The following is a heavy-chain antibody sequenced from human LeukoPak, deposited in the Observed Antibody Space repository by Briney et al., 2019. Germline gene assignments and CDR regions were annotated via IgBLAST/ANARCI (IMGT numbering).Heavy chain of an antibody. V-gene: IGHV1-8*01. CDR2: MNPNSGAT. D-gene: IGHD7-27*01. CDR3: ARGPPNWGYDY. CDR1: GYTFTSYD. J-gene: IGHJ4*02. Sequence: ASVKVFCKASGYTFTSYDFNWLRQATGQGPEWMGWMNPNSGATGYAQKFQGRVTMTRNTSISTAYMELSSLRSDDTAVYYCARGPPNWGYDYWGPRTLVTVSS.